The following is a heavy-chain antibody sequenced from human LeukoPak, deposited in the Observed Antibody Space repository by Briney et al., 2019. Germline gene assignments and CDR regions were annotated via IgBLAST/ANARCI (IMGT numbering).Heavy chain of an antibody. CDR1: WFTVSSNY. J-gene: IGHJ6*02. D-gene: IGHD6-25*01. V-gene: IGHV3-53*01. Sequence: PGGSPRLSCAACWFTVSSNYMSCVRQAPGKGLEWVSVLYSGGSTYYADSVKGRFTISRDNSKNTLYLQMNSLRADDTTVDYCAGVAGSSGSPRGYGMDVWGQGTTVTVSS. CDR2: LYSGGST. CDR3: AGVAGSSGSPRGYGMDV.